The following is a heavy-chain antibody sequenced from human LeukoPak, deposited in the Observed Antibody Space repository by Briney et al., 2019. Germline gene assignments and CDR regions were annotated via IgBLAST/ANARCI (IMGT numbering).Heavy chain of an antibody. CDR2: IKQDGSET. V-gene: IGHV3-7*01. J-gene: IGHJ4*02. D-gene: IGHD3-3*01. CDR1: GFSFSNSW. CDR3: ARDRSISGVVTIDF. Sequence: GGSLRLSCAASGFSFSNSWMTWVRQSPGKGLEWVANIKQDGSETYYVDSVMGRFTISRPNAKNSVYLQMNSLRAEDTAVYYCARDRSISGVVTIDFWGQGTLVTVSS.